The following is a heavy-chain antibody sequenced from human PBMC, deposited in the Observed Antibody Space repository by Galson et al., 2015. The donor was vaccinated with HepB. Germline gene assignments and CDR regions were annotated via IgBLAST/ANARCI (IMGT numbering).Heavy chain of an antibody. J-gene: IGHJ4*02. CDR2: TNGDGTNT. CDR1: GFTFSNYW. V-gene: IGHV3-74*01. CDR3: ARVFSTSSLFYFHN. Sequence: SLRLSCAASGFTFSNYWMHWVRQVPGEGLEWVSRTNGDGTNTNYADSVKGRFTISRDNAKNTVYLQMNSLRVEDTAVYYCARVFSTSSLFYFHNWGQGTLVTVSS. D-gene: IGHD6-6*01.